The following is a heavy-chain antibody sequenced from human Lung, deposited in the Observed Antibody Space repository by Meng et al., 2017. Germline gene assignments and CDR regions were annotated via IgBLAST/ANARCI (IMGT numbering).Heavy chain of an antibody. CDR1: DYTFTGYG. Sequence: HVPLLQSGAEVKQPGALLKVSCKASDYTFTGYGVCWLRQAPGQGLEWMAWLGAHPGDTSFAPKFLGRVTVTADTATATAYMELRSLRSDDTAVYYCARGTPGRSYCDYWGLGTLVTVSS. CDR2: LGAHPGDT. D-gene: IGHD3-10*01. CDR3: ARGTPGRSYCDY. V-gene: IGHV1-18*01. J-gene: IGHJ4*02.